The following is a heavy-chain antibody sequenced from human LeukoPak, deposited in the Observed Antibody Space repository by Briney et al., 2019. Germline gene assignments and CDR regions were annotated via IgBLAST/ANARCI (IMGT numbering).Heavy chain of an antibody. J-gene: IGHJ4*02. Sequence: GGSLRLSCAASGFTFSTYGMHWVRQAPGKGLEWVAATWYDGSNKYYADSVKGRFTISRDNSKNTLYLQMNSLRAEDTAVLYCARELSGSISRHFDYWGQGTLVTVSS. CDR1: GFTFSTYG. CDR3: ARELSGSISRHFDY. V-gene: IGHV3-33*01. CDR2: TWYDGSNK. D-gene: IGHD2-15*01.